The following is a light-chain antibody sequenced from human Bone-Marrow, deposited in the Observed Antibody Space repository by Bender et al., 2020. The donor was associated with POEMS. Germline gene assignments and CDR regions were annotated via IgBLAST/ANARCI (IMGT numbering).Light chain of an antibody. CDR2: EVN. V-gene: IGLV2-23*02. CDR1: TTDIETYKL. CDR3: CSYAETDTLL. J-gene: IGLJ3*02. Sequence: QSALTQPASVSGSPGQSITISCSGTTTDIETYKLVSWYQQHPGKAPKLIIYEVNKRPSGVSNRFSGSKSGNTASLAISGLQAEDEADYYCCSYAETDTLLFGGGTKVTVL.